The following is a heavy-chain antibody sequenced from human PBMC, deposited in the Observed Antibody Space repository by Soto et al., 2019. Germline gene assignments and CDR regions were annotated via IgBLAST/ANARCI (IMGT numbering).Heavy chain of an antibody. D-gene: IGHD6-13*01. J-gene: IGHJ4*02. CDR1: GFTFSSYG. V-gene: IGHV3-33*01. Sequence: GGSLRLSCAASGFTFSSYGMHWVRQAPGKGLEWVAVIWYDGSNKYYADSVKGRFTISRDNSKNTLYLQMNSLRAEDTAVYYCARPGLPYRSSWYFDYWRQGTLVTVSS. CDR2: IWYDGSNK. CDR3: ARPGLPYRSSWYFDY.